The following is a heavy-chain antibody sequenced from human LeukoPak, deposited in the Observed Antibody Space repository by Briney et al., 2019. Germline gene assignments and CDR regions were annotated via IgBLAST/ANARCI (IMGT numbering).Heavy chain of an antibody. CDR3: ARTLGIAAAGTGY. J-gene: IGHJ4*02. V-gene: IGHV4-39*01. CDR2: IYYSGST. Sequence: SETLSLTCTVSGGSISSSSYYWGWIRQPPGKGLEWIGSIYYSGSTYYNPSLKSRVTISVDTSKNQFSLKLSSVTAADTAVYYCARTLGIAAAGTGYWGQGTLVTVSS. CDR1: GGSISSSSYY. D-gene: IGHD6-13*01.